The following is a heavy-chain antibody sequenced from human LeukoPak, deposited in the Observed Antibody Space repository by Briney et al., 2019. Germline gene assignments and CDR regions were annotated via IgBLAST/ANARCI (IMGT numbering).Heavy chain of an antibody. D-gene: IGHD5-18*01. J-gene: IGHJ6*03. CDR1: GFTFSSYG. CDR3: AREGVDTAIRGAYYYYYYMDV. V-gene: IGHV3-30*01. Sequence: QPGRSLRLSCAASGFTFSSYGMHWVRQAPGKGLEWVAAISYDGSNKYNADSVKGRFTISRDNSKNTLYLQMNSLRAEDTAVYYCAREGVDTAIRGAYYYYYYMDVWGKGTTVTVSS. CDR2: ISYDGSNK.